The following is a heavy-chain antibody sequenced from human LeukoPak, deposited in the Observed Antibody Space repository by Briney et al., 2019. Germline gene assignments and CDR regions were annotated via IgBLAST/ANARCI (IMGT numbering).Heavy chain of an antibody. D-gene: IGHD3-3*01. J-gene: IGHJ5*02. CDR3: ARSYYESPWFDP. CDR2: IYYSGST. CDR1: GDSISSYY. Sequence: SETLSLTCTVSGDSISSYYWSWIRQPPGRGLEWIGYIYYSGSTNYNPSLKSRVTISVDTSKNQFSLKLSSVTAADTAVYYCARSYYESPWFDPWGQGTLVIVSS. V-gene: IGHV4-59*08.